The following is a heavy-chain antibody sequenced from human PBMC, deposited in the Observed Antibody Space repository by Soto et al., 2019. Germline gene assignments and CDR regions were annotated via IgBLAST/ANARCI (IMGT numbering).Heavy chain of an antibody. J-gene: IGHJ4*02. CDR2: IYSGGST. CDR3: ASNG. Sequence: EVQLVESGGGLVQPGGSLRLSCVASGFTVSSNYMRWVREAPGKGLEWVAVIYSGGSTYYADVVKGRYTISRDNSKNSVYLQMNSLRAEEMAVYYGASNGWGQGTLVTVSS. D-gene: IGHD2-8*01. V-gene: IGHV3-66*01. CDR1: GFTVSSNY.